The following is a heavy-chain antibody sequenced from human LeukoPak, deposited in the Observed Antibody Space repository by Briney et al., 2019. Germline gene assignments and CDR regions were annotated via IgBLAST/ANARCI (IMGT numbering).Heavy chain of an antibody. CDR2: IYYSGST. Sequence: PSETLSLTCSVSGGSISSYYWSWIRQPAGKGLEWIGRIYYSGSTYYNPSLKSRVTISVDTSKNQFSLKLSSVTAADTAVYYCARGARSTTIFGVVILGGHFDYWGQGTLVTVSS. V-gene: IGHV4-59*05. J-gene: IGHJ4*02. CDR3: ARGARSTTIFGVVILGGHFDY. CDR1: GGSISSYY. D-gene: IGHD3-3*01.